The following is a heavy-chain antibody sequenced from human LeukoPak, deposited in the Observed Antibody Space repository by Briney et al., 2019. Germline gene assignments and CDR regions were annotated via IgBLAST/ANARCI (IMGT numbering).Heavy chain of an antibody. D-gene: IGHD3-3*01. CDR3: AKDLSEWLPTSEAFDI. CDR1: GFTFSSYA. J-gene: IGHJ3*02. Sequence: GGSLRLSCAASGFTFSSYAMSWVRQAPGKGLDWVSALSGSGGSTYYADSVKGRFTISRDNSKNTLYLQMNSLRAEDTAVYYCAKDLSEWLPTSEAFDIWGQGTMVTVSS. CDR2: LSGSGGST. V-gene: IGHV3-23*01.